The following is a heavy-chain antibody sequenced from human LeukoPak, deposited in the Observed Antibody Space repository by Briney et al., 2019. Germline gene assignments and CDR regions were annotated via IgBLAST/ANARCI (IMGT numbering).Heavy chain of an antibody. CDR2: IYTGGTT. J-gene: IGHJ4*02. Sequence: TGGSLRLSCAASGFSVSTNYMSWVRQTPGKGLEWVSIIYTGGTTYYADSVKGRFTISRDNSKNALYLQMTSLRAEDTAVYYCARGQTLAFEYWGQGARVTVSS. V-gene: IGHV3-53*01. CDR3: ARGQTLAFEY. CDR1: GFSVSTNY.